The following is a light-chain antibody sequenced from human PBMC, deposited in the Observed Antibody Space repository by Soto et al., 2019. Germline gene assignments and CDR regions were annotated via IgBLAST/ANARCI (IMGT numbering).Light chain of an antibody. Sequence: QSVLTQPASVSGSPGQSITISCTGTSSDVGSYNLVSWYQQHPGKAPKLMIYEGSKRPSGVSNRFSGSKSGNTASLTISGLQAEYEADYYCCSYAGSSTYVFGTGTKAPS. J-gene: IGLJ1*01. V-gene: IGLV2-23*01. CDR3: CSYAGSSTYV. CDR1: SSDVGSYNL. CDR2: EGS.